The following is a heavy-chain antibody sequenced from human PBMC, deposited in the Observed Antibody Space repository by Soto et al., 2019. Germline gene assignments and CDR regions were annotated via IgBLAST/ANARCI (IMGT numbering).Heavy chain of an antibody. CDR1: GFTFSSYW. CDR3: ARGAEYSSSWYVG. Sequence: EVQLVESGGGLVQPGGSLRLSCAASGFTFSSYWMHWVRQAPGKGLVWVSRTNGDGSSTSYADSVKGRFTISRDNAKNALYLQMNSLRAEDTAVYYCARGAEYSSSWYVGWGQGTLVTVSS. CDR2: TNGDGSST. D-gene: IGHD6-13*01. V-gene: IGHV3-74*01. J-gene: IGHJ4*02.